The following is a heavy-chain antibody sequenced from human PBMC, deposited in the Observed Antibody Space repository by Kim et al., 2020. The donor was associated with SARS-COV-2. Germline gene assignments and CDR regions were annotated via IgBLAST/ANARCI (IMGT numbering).Heavy chain of an antibody. CDR3: AKAIPAAASKFYYYYYGMDV. D-gene: IGHD2-2*01. J-gene: IGHJ6*02. V-gene: IGHV3-33*06. Sequence: RFTISRDNSKNPLYLQMNSLRAEDTAVYYCAKAIPAAASKFYYYYYGMDVWGQGTTVTVSS.